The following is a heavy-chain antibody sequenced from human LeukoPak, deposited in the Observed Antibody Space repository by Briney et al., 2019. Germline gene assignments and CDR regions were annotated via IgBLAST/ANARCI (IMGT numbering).Heavy chain of an antibody. CDR1: GFTFSSYA. D-gene: IGHD2-2*01. V-gene: IGHV3-23*01. Sequence: GGSLRLSCAASGFTFSSYAMSWVRQAPGKGLEWVSAISGSGGNTYYADSVKGRFTISRDNSKNTLYLQMNSLRAEDTAVYYCASRIVVVPAAIYYWGQGTLVTVSS. CDR2: ISGSGGNT. J-gene: IGHJ4*02. CDR3: ASRIVVVPAAIYY.